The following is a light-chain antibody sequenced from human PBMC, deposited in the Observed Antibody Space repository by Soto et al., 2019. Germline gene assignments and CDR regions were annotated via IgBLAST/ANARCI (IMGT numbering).Light chain of an antibody. CDR1: QFINKY. CDR2: AAS. CDR3: QQNYNPPWT. V-gene: IGKV1-39*01. J-gene: IGKJ1*01. Sequence: DIQMTQSPTSLSAPVGDRVTITCRASQFINKYLSWYQQKPGKVPKLLINAASTLQSGVPSRFNGSRSGTDFSLAISSLQPEDFATYYCQQNYNPPWTFGQGTKVDIK.